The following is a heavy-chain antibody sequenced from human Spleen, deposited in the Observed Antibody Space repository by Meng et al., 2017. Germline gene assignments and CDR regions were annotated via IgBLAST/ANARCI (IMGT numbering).Heavy chain of an antibody. J-gene: IGHJ4*02. CDR2: IKSKTDGGTT. V-gene: IGHV3-15*01. Sequence: GGSLRLSCVASGFSFTDAWMSWVRQAPGKGLEWVGRIKSKTDGGTTDYAAPVKGRFTISRDDSKNTLYLQMNSLKTEDTAVYYCTTGLVAVAEHWGQGTLVTVSS. D-gene: IGHD6-19*01. CDR1: GFSFTDAW. CDR3: TTGLVAVAEH.